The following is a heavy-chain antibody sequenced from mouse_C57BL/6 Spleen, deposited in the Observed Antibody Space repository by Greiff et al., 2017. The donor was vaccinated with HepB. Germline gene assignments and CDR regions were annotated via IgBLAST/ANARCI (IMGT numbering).Heavy chain of an antibody. CDR2: ISYDGSN. V-gene: IGHV3-6*01. CDR3: ASLTEDAMDY. CDR1: GYSITSGYY. J-gene: IGHJ4*01. Sequence: EVHLVESGPGLVKPSQSLSLTCSVTGYSITSGYYWNWIRQFPGNKLEWMGYISYDGSNNYNPSLKNRISITRYTSKNQFFLKLNSVTTEDTATYYCASLTEDAMDYWGQGTSVTVSS. D-gene: IGHD1-3*01.